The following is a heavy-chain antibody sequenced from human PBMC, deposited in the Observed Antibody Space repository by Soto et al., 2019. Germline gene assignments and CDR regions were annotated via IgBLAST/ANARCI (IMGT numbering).Heavy chain of an antibody. CDR1: GYTFTSYG. CDR3: ARVLAYWGGDCSAGREY. Sequence: QVQLVQSGAEVKKPGASVKVSCQASGYTFTSYGISWVRQAPGQGLEWLGWISAYNGNTNYAQKLQGRVTMTTDTSTSTAYRELRSLRSDDTAVYYCARVLAYWGGDCSAGREYLGQGTLVTVSS. V-gene: IGHV1-18*04. J-gene: IGHJ4*02. CDR2: ISAYNGNT. D-gene: IGHD2-21*02.